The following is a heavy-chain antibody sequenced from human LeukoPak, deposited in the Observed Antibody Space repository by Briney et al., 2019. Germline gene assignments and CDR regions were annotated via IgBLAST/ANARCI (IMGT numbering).Heavy chain of an antibody. CDR2: FFNNGSKT. V-gene: IGHV3-23*05. Sequence: GGAPRPSPAASRFTLSSISIASGPPGPGEGVGWGLAFFNNGSKTYYADSVKGRFTISRDNSKNTLYLQMNSLRAEDTAVYFCARGQAYYDSVWGSSAVPLDYWGQGTLVTVSS. J-gene: IGHJ4*02. CDR3: ARGQAYYDSVWGSSAVPLDY. D-gene: IGHD3-16*01. CDR1: RFTLSSIS.